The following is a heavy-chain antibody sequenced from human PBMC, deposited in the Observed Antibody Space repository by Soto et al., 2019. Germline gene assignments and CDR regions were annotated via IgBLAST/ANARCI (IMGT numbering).Heavy chain of an antibody. CDR2: INPSTDST. V-gene: IGHV1-46*01. CDR3: ARPIDSSRLLGLSFDP. J-gene: IGHJ5*02. Sequence: QVQLVQSGAEVKKPGASVKVSCKASGYMFTNYHIHWVRQAPGQGLEWMGVINPSTDSTNYAQKSQVSVIMTRATSTCKVYIELSSLRSEYTAVYYYARPIDSSRLLGLSFDPWGTGTLVTVSS. D-gene: IGHD3-22*01. CDR1: GYMFTNYH.